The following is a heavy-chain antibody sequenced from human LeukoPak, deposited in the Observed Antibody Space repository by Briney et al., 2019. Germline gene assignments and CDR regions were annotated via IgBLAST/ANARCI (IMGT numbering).Heavy chain of an antibody. CDR2: IGGSGGSA. D-gene: IGHD2-2*01. Sequence: PGGSLRLSCAASGFTFSSYTMSWVRQAPGKGLEWVSAIGGSGGSAYYADSVKGRFTISRDNSKNILYLQMNSLRADDTAVYYCAKKFVISAAHISLDYWGQGTLVTVSS. CDR1: GFTFSSYT. V-gene: IGHV3-23*01. J-gene: IGHJ4*02. CDR3: AKKFVISAAHISLDY.